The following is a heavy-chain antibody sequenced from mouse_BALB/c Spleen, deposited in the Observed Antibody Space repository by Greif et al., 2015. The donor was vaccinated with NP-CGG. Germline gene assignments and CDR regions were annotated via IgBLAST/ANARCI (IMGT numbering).Heavy chain of an antibody. CDR3: ARGRTFDY. Sequence: EVMLVESGPGLVKPSQSLSLTCTVTGYSITSDYAWNWIRQFPGNKLEWMGYISYSGSTSYNPSLKSRISITRDTSKNQFFLQLNSVTTEDTATYYCARGRTFDYWGQGTTLTVSS. CDR2: ISYSGST. J-gene: IGHJ2*01. CDR1: GYSITSDYA. V-gene: IGHV3-2*02.